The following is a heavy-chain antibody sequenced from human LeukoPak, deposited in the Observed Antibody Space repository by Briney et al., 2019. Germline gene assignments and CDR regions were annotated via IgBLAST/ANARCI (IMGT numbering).Heavy chain of an antibody. CDR2: ISSSSSYI. CDR1: GFTFSSYS. V-gene: IGHV3-21*01. CDR3: ASHYSSLNWFDP. J-gene: IGHJ5*02. D-gene: IGHD3-10*01. Sequence: GGSLRLSCAASGFTFSSYSMNWVRQAPGKGLEWVSSISSSSSYIYYADSVKGRFTISRDNAKNSLYLQMNSLRAEDTAVYYCASHYSSLNWFDPWGQGTLVTVSS.